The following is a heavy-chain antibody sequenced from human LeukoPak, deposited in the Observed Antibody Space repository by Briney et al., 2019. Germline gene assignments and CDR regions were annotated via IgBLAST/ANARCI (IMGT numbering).Heavy chain of an antibody. V-gene: IGHV4-59*08. CDR1: GGSISSYY. Sequence: PSETLSLTCSVSGGSISSYYWSWIRQPPGKGLEWIGYIYYSGSTNYNPSLKSRVTISVDTSKNQFSPKLSSVTAADTAVYYCATLRGGGSYYFDYWGQGTLVTVSS. D-gene: IGHD1-26*01. CDR2: IYYSGST. J-gene: IGHJ4*02. CDR3: ATLRGGGSYYFDY.